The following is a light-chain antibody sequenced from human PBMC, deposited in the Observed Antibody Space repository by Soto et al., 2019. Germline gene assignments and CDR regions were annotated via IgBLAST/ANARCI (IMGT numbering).Light chain of an antibody. Sequence: IVLPQSPGTLSLSPGERATLSCRASQTISSSSLAWYQQKGGQAPRLLIYGASSRATGIPDRFSGSGSGTDFTLTISRLEPEDFAVYYCQQYGSSSTFGQGTRLEIK. CDR2: GAS. CDR1: QTISSSS. V-gene: IGKV3-20*01. CDR3: QQYGSSST. J-gene: IGKJ5*01.